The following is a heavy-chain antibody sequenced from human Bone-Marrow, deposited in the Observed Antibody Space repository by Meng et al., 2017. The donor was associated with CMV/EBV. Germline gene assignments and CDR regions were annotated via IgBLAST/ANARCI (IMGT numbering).Heavy chain of an antibody. CDR2: ISGSGGST. CDR1: GFTFSSFA. J-gene: IGHJ4*02. CDR3: ARDLWEAHHPVDY. D-gene: IGHD1-26*01. V-gene: IGHV3-23*01. Sequence: ASGFTFSSFAVTWVRQAPGKGLEWVSAISGSGGSTYYADSVKGRFTISRDNSKNTLYLQMNNLRAEDTAVYFCARDLWEAHHPVDYWGQGTLVTVSS.